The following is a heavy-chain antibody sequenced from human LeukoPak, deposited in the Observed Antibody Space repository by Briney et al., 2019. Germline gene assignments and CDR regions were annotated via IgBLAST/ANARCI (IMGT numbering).Heavy chain of an antibody. J-gene: IGHJ4*02. CDR1: GFSFTRYG. V-gene: IGHV3-30*18. D-gene: IGHD3-9*01. CDR2: VSYDGSRK. CDR3: AKDRSQNILTGFFVDF. Sequence: GSSLRLSCVASGFSFTRYGMNWVRQAPGKGLEWVASVSYDGSRKYYADSVKGRFTISRDTSDNTVSLQMNSLSAEDTAVYHCAKDRSQNILTGFFVDFWGQGTLVTVSS.